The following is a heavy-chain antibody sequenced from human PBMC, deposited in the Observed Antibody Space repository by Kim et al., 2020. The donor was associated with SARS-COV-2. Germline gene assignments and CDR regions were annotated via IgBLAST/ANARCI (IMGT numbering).Heavy chain of an antibody. D-gene: IGHD3-10*02. J-gene: IGHJ5*02. V-gene: IGHV5-10-1*01. Sequence: GESLKISCKGSGYSFTSYWISWVRQMPGKGLEWMGRIDPSDSYTNYSPSFQGHVTISADKSISTAYLQWSSLKASDTAMYYCARHSITMDGDNWFDPWGQGTLVTVSS. CDR3: ARHSITMDGDNWFDP. CDR1: GYSFTSYW. CDR2: IDPSDSYT.